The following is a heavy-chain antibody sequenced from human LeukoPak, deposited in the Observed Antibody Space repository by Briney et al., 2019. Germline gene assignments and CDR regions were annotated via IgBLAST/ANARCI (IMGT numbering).Heavy chain of an antibody. D-gene: IGHD3-10*01. Sequence: ASVKVSCKASGYTFTSYAMHWVRQAPGQRLEWMGWINAGNGNTKYSQKFQGRVTITRDTSASTAYMELSSPRSEDTAVYYCARGGAGSYYSAVDYWGRGTLVTVSS. V-gene: IGHV1-3*01. CDR3: ARGGAGSYYSAVDY. J-gene: IGHJ4*02. CDR2: INAGNGNT. CDR1: GYTFTSYA.